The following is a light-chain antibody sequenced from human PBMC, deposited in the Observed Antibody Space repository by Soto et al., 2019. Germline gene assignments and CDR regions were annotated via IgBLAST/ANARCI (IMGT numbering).Light chain of an antibody. Sequence: QSALTQPPSASGSPGQSVSISCSGTSSDIGAYNYVSWYQQHPGSAPKVIIYEVNKRPSGVPDRFSGSKSGNTASLTVSGLRAEDEAEYFCNSYAGNDNVVFGGGTKLTVL. J-gene: IGLJ2*01. CDR3: NSYAGNDNVV. CDR1: SSDIGAYNY. CDR2: EVN. V-gene: IGLV2-8*01.